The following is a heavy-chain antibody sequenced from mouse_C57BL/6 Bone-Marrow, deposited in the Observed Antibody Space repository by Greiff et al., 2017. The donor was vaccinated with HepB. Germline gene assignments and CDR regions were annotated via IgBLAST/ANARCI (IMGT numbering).Heavy chain of an antibody. Sequence: DVQLVESGGGLVKPGGSLKLSCAASGFTFSDYGMHWVRQAPEKGLEWVAYISSGSSTIYYADTVKGRFTISRDNAKNTLFLQMTSLRSEDTAMYYCARIYYGNGDYWGQGTSVTVSS. CDR2: ISSGSSTI. D-gene: IGHD2-1*01. J-gene: IGHJ4*01. CDR1: GFTFSDYG. V-gene: IGHV5-17*01. CDR3: ARIYYGNGDY.